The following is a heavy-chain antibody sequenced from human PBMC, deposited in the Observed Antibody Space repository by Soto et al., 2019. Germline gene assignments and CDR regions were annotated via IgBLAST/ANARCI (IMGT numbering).Heavy chain of an antibody. J-gene: IGHJ4*02. CDR3: ARGHDYVWGSYRPFDY. V-gene: IGHV4-31*03. Sequence: QVQLQESGPGLVKPSQTLSLTCTVSGGSISSGGYYWSWIRQHPGKGLEWIGYIYYSGSTYYNPSLNSRVTISVDTSKNQFSLKLSSVTAADTAVYYCARGHDYVWGSYRPFDYWGQGTLVTVSS. CDR2: IYYSGST. CDR1: GGSISSGGYY. D-gene: IGHD3-16*02.